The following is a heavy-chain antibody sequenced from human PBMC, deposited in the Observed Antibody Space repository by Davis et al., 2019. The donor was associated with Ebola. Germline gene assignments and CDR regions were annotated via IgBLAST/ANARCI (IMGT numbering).Heavy chain of an antibody. CDR2: IGGSGGST. CDR1: GFTFSSHA. J-gene: IGHJ6*02. V-gene: IGHV3-23*01. Sequence: GESLKISCAASGFTFSSHAMSWVRQALGKGLEWVSGIGGSGGSTNYADSVKGRFTISRDNSKNTLYLQMNSLRAEDTAVYYCAKSHGYCSGSNCYGYYYYGMDVWGQGTTVTVSS. D-gene: IGHD2-15*01. CDR3: AKSHGYCSGSNCYGYYYYGMDV.